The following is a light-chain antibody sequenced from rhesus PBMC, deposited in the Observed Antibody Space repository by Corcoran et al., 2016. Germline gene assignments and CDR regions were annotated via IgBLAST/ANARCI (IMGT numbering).Light chain of an antibody. CDR3: QQYSSRPFT. CDR2: MAS. J-gene: IGKJ3*01. CDR1: QGISSW. V-gene: IGKV1-22*01. Sequence: DIQMTQSPSSLSASVGDTVTITCRASQGISSWLAWYQQKPGKAPKLQIYMASRWQSGVPSRFSGIGYGTDFTLTISSLQSEDFATYYCQQYSSRPFTFGPGTKLDIK.